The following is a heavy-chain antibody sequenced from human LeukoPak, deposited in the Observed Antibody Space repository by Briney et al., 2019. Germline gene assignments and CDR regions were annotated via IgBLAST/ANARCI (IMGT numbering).Heavy chain of an antibody. CDR3: AKDIRDYSNYGWFDP. J-gene: IGHJ5*02. Sequence: GGSLRLSCAASGFTFSSYAMSWARQAPGKGLEWVSAISGSGGRTYYADSVKGRFTISRDNSKNTLYLQMNSLRAEDTAVYYCAKDIRDYSNYGWFDPWGQGTLVTVSS. CDR1: GFTFSSYA. CDR2: ISGSGGRT. D-gene: IGHD4-11*01. V-gene: IGHV3-23*01.